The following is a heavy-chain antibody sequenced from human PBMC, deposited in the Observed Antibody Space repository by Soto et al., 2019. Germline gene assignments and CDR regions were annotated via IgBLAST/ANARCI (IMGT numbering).Heavy chain of an antibody. V-gene: IGHV2-5*02. CDR1: GFSLSTSGVG. CDR2: IYWDDDK. D-gene: IGHD5-12*01. CDR3: AHDDVAQQGFDY. J-gene: IGHJ4*02. Sequence: QITLKESGPTLVKPTQTLTLTCTFSGFSLSTSGVGVGWIRQPPGKALEWLALIYWDDDKRYSPSLKSRLTIXTXXSKNHVALTMTNIDPIDTATYYRAHDDVAQQGFDYWGQGTLVTVSS.